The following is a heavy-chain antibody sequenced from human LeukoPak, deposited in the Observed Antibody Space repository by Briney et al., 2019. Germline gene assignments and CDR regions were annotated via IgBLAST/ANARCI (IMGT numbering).Heavy chain of an antibody. CDR3: ATPHYDSSGYYNY. CDR1: GGSFSGYY. J-gene: IGHJ4*02. CDR2: INHSGST. V-gene: IGHV4-34*01. D-gene: IGHD3-22*01. Sequence: SETLSLTCAVYGGSFSGYYWSWIRQPPGKGLEWIGEINHSGSTNYNPSLKSRVTISVDMSKNQFSLKLSSVTAADTAVYHCATPHYDSSGYYNYWGQGTLVTVSS.